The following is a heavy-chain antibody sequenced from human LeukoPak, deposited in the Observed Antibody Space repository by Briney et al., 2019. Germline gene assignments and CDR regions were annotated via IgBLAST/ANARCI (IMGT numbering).Heavy chain of an antibody. Sequence: PGGSLRLSCAAAGFSFSTYGMHWVRQAPGKGLEWLALIWHDGSNKYYADSVKGRFTISRDNSKNTLYLQLNSLRAEDTGVYYCAGDTPPGGDYYFEYWGQGTLVTVSS. D-gene: IGHD3-16*01. CDR1: GFSFSTYG. CDR3: AGDTPPGGDYYFEY. V-gene: IGHV3-33*01. CDR2: IWHDGSNK. J-gene: IGHJ4*02.